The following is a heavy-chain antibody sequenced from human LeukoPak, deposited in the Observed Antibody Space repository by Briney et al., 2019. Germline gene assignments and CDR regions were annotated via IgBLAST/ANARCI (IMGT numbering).Heavy chain of an antibody. V-gene: IGHV3-30-3*01. CDR3: ARDDGPIVVVVAASGWNYGMDV. Sequence: GRSLRLSCAASGFTFSSYAMHWVRQAPGKGLEWVAVTSYDGSNKYYADSVKGRFTISRDNSKNTLYLQMNSLRAEDTAVYYCARDDGPIVVVVAASGWNYGMDVWGQGTTVTVSS. D-gene: IGHD2-15*01. J-gene: IGHJ6*02. CDR2: TSYDGSNK. CDR1: GFTFSSYA.